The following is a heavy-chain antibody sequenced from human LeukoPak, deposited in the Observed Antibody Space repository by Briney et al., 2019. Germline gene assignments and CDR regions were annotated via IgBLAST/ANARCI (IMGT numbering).Heavy chain of an antibody. CDR2: LASDGSIE. V-gene: IGHV3-30*03. Sequence: AGSLTLTCAASGFIFRNYGIHWLRQAPGKGLEWVGLLASDGSIERYADSVKGRFTISRDNSKDTLFLQMNSLRVEDTAVYYCARDRLWFRWLDFWGRGTLVTVSS. J-gene: IGHJ4*02. D-gene: IGHD6-19*01. CDR3: ARDRLWFRWLDF. CDR1: GFIFRNYG.